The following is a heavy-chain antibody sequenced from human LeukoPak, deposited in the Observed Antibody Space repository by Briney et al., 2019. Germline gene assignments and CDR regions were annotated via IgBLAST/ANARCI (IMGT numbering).Heavy chain of an antibody. D-gene: IGHD3-10*01. Sequence: GGSLRLSCAASGFTFSSYDMHWVRQAPGKGLEWVAVISYDGSNKYYADSVKGRFTISRDNSKNTLYLQMNSLRAEDTALYYCAKDYGSGSYYGLDYWGQGTLVTVSS. CDR1: GFTFSSYD. J-gene: IGHJ4*02. CDR2: ISYDGSNK. V-gene: IGHV3-30*04. CDR3: AKDYGSGSYYGLDY.